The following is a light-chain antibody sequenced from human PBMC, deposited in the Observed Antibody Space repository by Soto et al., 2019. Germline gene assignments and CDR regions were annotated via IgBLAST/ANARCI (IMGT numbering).Light chain of an antibody. J-gene: IGLJ2*01. CDR2: HND. Sequence: NFMLTQPHSVSESPGKTVTMSGTRTGCSIASSVVQWYQQRPGRAPTTVIYHNDERPSGVPDRFSGSIDSSSNSASLTISGLTTEDEADYFCLSFAGGSVLFGG. CDR3: LSFAGGSVL. CDR1: GCSIASSV. V-gene: IGLV6-57*04.